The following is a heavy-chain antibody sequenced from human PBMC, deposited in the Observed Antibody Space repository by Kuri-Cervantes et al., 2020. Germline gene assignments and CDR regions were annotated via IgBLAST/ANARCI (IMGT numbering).Heavy chain of an antibody. J-gene: IGHJ6*03. CDR1: GYTFTSYA. V-gene: IGHV1-3*01. CDR2: INAGNGNT. CDR3: ARDQEAYYYYYMDV. Sequence: ASVKVSCKASGYTFTSYAMHWVRQAPGQRLEWMGWINAGNGNTKYSQKFQGRVTITRDTSASTAYMELSSPRSEDTAVYYCARDQEAYYYYYMDVWGKGTTVTVSS.